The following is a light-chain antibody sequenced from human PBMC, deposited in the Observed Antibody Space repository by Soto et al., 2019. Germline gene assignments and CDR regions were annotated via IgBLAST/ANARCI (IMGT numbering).Light chain of an antibody. J-gene: IGLJ3*02. CDR1: SSDVGTYNR. CDR3: SSFTSSNTWV. Sequence: QPVLTQPPSVSGSPGQSVTISCTATSSDVGTYNRVSWYQQPPGTAPKLMIYEVSNRPSGVPDRFSGSKSGNTASLTISGLQAEDEADYYCSSFTSSNTWVFGGGTKLTVL. CDR2: EVS. V-gene: IGLV2-18*02.